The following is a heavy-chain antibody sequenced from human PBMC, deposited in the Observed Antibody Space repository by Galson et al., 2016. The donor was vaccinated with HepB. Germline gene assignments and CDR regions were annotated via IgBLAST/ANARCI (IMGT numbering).Heavy chain of an antibody. CDR1: GGSINNYY. J-gene: IGHJ4*02. V-gene: IGHV4-59*01. CDR2: IFYSGGT. CDR3: ARTTYGSGSPVDY. D-gene: IGHD3-10*01. Sequence: ETLSLTCTVSGGSINNYYWHWIRQSPGTGLEWIGYIFYSGGTNYNPSLNSRVTISVDTSKRWFSLRLSSVTAADTAVYYCARTTYGSGSPVDYWGQGTLVTVSS.